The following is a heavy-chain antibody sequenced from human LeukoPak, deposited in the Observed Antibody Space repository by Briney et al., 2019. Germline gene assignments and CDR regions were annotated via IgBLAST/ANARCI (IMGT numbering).Heavy chain of an antibody. V-gene: IGHV3-53*01. CDR2: IYSGGST. Sequence: PGGSLRLSCAASGFTVSSNYMSWVRQAPGKGLEWVSVIYSGGSTYYADSVKGRFTISRDNSKNTLYLQMNSLRAEDTAVYYCARGGVTMVRGVRQADYYGMDVWGQGTTVTVSS. D-gene: IGHD3-10*01. CDR1: GFTVSSNY. CDR3: ARGGVTMVRGVRQADYYGMDV. J-gene: IGHJ6*02.